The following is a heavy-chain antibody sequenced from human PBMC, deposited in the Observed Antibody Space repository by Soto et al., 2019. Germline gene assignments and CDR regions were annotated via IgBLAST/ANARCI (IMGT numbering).Heavy chain of an antibody. D-gene: IGHD3-16*01. J-gene: IGHJ4*02. V-gene: IGHV3-7*04. Sequence: EVHLVESGGGLVQTGGSLRLSCAIYESTVRRDWMNWVRQAPGKGLEWVAHVNQDGSAKYYVDFVKGRFTISRDNANNLLTPQMNSLGGGEPGMFYCSGGVGDAFWGQGTLVTVSS. CDR3: SGGVGDAF. CDR1: ESTVRRDW. CDR2: VNQDGSAK.